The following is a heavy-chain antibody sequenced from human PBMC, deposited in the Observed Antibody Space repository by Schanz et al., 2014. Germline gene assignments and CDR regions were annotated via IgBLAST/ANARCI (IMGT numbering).Heavy chain of an antibody. CDR3: ARDGVDAAAGGNY. CDR1: GGTFSTYT. D-gene: IGHD6-13*01. V-gene: IGHV1-69*04. CDR2: IIPILGIA. J-gene: IGHJ4*02. Sequence: QVQLVQSGAEVKKPGSSVKVSCKASGGTFSTYTISWVRQAPGQGLEWMGRIIPILGIANYAQKFQGRVTITADKSTFTAYMVVSSLRSEDTAVYYCARDGVDAAAGGNYWGQGTLVTVSS.